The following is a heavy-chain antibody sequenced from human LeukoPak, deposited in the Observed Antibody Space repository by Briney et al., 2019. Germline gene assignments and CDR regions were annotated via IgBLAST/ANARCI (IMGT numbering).Heavy chain of an antibody. D-gene: IGHD6-13*01. CDR1: GGSISSYY. CDR3: ARVAAAGGGYYFDY. J-gene: IGHJ4*02. V-gene: IGHV4-34*01. CDR2: INHSGST. Sequence: SETLSLTCTVSGGSISSYYWSWIRQPPGKGLEWIGEINHSGSTNYNPSLKSRVTISVDTSKNQFSLKLSSVTAADTAVYYCARVAAAGGGYYFDYWGQGTLVTVSS.